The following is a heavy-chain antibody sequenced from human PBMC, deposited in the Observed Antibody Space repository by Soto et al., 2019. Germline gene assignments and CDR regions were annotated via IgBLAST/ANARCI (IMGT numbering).Heavy chain of an antibody. Sequence: QLQLQESGPGLVKPSETLSLTCNVSGGSISSRSYYWGWVRQPPGKGLEWIGTVYYSGSSYYNPSLMRRVTISVATSKNQFSLKLSSVTAADTAVFYSVRHESDYPYYCHMDVWGKGTTVTVSS. J-gene: IGHJ6*03. D-gene: IGHD5-12*01. CDR2: VYYSGSS. CDR3: VRHESDYPYYCHMDV. V-gene: IGHV4-39*01. CDR1: GGSISSRSYY.